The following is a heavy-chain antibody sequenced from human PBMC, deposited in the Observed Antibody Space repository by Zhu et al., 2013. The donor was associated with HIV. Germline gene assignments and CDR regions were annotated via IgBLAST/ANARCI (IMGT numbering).Heavy chain of an antibody. CDR3: ARDHCSGGRCYSHYDYDMDV. J-gene: IGHJ6*02. CDR1: GGTFSHYG. CDR2: IIPIFGTR. V-gene: IGHV1-69*01. D-gene: IGHD2-15*01. Sequence: QVQLVQSGGEVKKPGSSVKVSCKTSGGTFSHYGISWVRQAPGQGLEWMGGIIPIFGTRNYGQRFQGRVMINADERTNTAYMELSGLTSEDTAVYFCARDHCSGGRCYSHYDYDMDVWGQGTTVTVSS.